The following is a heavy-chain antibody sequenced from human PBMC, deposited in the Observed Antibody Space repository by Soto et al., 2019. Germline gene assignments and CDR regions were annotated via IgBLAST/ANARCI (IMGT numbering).Heavy chain of an antibody. CDR2: INHSGST. CDR1: GGSFSGYY. D-gene: IGHD6-13*01. J-gene: IGHJ4*02. Sequence: QVQLQQWGAGLLKPSETLSLTCAVYGGSFSGYYWSWIRQPPGKGLEWIGEINHSGSTNYNPSLKRRVTISVDTSKNQFSLKVRSVAAADTAVYFRGRGGYSGLSYWGQGTLVTVSS. CDR3: GRGGYSGLSY. V-gene: IGHV4-34*01.